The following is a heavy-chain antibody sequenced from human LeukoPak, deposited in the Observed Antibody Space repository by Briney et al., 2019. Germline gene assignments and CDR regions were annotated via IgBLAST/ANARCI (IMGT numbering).Heavy chain of an antibody. CDR3: ARGGNWQQLVKYYFDY. D-gene: IGHD6-13*01. V-gene: IGHV1-2*02. CDR2: INPNSGVT. Sequence: ASVKVSCKASRYIFTGYYIHWVRQAPGQGLEWMGWINPNSGVTSYAQKFQGRVTTTRDTSINTAYMEVSRLRSDDTAVYYCARGGNWQQLVKYYFDYWGQGTLVTVSS. CDR1: RYIFTGYY. J-gene: IGHJ4*02.